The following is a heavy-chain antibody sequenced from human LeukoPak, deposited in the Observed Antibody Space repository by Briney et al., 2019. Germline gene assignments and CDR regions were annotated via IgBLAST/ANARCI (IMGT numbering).Heavy chain of an antibody. CDR1: GFTFSSYW. CDR3: ARGRYCSSTSCQGYDY. V-gene: IGHV3-7*01. CDR2: IKQDGSEK. Sequence: GGSLRLSCAASGFTFSSYWMSWVRQAPGKGLEGVANIKQDGSEKYYVDSVKGRFTISRDNAKNSLYLQMNSLRAEDTAVYYCARGRYCSSTSCQGYDYWGQGTLVTVSS. D-gene: IGHD2-2*01. J-gene: IGHJ4*02.